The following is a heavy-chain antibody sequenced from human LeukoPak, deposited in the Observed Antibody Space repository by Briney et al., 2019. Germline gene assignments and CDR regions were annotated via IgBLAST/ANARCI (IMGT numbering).Heavy chain of an antibody. Sequence: PSETLSLTCTVSGGSINSYNWWSWVRQPPGKGLEWIGEIYQSGSTNYNPSLKSRVTISVDKSKNQFSLKLNSVTAADTAVYYCATRGYNYDRGFDPWGQGTLVTVSS. CDR3: ATRGYNYDRGFDP. J-gene: IGHJ5*02. D-gene: IGHD5-18*01. CDR1: GGSINSYNW. CDR2: IYQSGST. V-gene: IGHV4-4*02.